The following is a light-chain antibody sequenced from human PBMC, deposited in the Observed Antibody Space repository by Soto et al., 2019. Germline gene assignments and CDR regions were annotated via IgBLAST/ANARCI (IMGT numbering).Light chain of an antibody. CDR3: QQYNNWPIT. CDR2: GAS. CDR1: QNVNTN. J-gene: IGKJ5*01. Sequence: VLTQSPATLSVSPGERAIVSCRASQNVNTNLAWYQQKPGQVPRLLIYGASTGATDTPARFSGSGSGTEFTLTITSLQSEDFAVYYCQQYNNWPITFGQGTRLEIK. V-gene: IGKV3-15*01.